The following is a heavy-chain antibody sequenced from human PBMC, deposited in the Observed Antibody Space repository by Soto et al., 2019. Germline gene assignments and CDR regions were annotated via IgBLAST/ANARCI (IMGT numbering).Heavy chain of an antibody. CDR3: ARGRRYDSSGYYHDAFDI. CDR1: GFTFSSYS. CDR2: ISSSSSYI. V-gene: IGHV3-21*01. Sequence: GSVRLSCAASGFTFSSYSMNWVRQAPGKGLEWVSSISSSSSYIYYADSVKGRFTISRDNAKNSLYLQMNSLRAEDTAVYYCARGRRYDSSGYYHDAFDIWGQGTMVTVSS. D-gene: IGHD3-22*01. J-gene: IGHJ3*02.